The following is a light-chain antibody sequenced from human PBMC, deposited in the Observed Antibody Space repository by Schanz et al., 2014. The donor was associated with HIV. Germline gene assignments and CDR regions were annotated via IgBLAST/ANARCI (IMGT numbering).Light chain of an antibody. CDR2: DVR. CDR3: CSYAGSYTLV. Sequence: QSVLTQPASVSGSLGQSITISCNGTSGDVCRYDNLPWYQEHPGKAPKLMIYDVRKRPSGVPDRFSGSKSGNTASLTISGLQAEDEADYYCCSYAGSYTLVFGGGTKLTVL. CDR1: SGDVCRYDN. J-gene: IGLJ2*01. V-gene: IGLV2-11*01.